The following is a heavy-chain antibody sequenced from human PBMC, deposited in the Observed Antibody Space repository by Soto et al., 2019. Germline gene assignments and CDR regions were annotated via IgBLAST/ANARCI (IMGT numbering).Heavy chain of an antibody. D-gene: IGHD5-12*01. CDR1: GYTFTSYD. J-gene: IGHJ4*02. V-gene: IGHV1-8*01. CDR3: ARDGGYDWGFDY. Sequence: DSVKVSCKASGYTFTSYDINWLRQATGQGLEWMGWMNPNSGNTGYAQKFQGRVTMTRNTSISTAYMELSSLRSEDTAVYYCARDGGYDWGFDYWGQGTLVTVSS. CDR2: MNPNSGNT.